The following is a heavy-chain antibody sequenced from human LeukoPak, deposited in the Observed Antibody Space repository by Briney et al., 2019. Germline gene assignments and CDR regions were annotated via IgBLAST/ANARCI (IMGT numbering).Heavy chain of an antibody. CDR1: EFTFRNYE. V-gene: IGHV3-48*03. J-gene: IGHJ6*03. D-gene: IGHD3/OR15-3a*01. CDR2: ISSSGGDI. Sequence: PGGSLRLSCAASEFTFRNYEINWVRQAPGKGLEWVSYISSSGGDIYYADSVKGRFTISRDNAKNSVYLQMDSLRAEDTAAYYCVRVMIYYMDVWGRGTTVTVSS. CDR3: VRVMIYYMDV.